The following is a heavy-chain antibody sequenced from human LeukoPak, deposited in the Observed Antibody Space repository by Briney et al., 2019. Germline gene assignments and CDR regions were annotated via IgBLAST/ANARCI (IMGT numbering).Heavy chain of an antibody. V-gene: IGHV3-21*01. J-gene: IGHJ4*02. CDR1: GFTFSSYT. D-gene: IGHD4-23*01. CDR3: QRDIAGGFDY. Sequence: GGSLRLSCAASGFTFSSYTMNWVRQAPGEGLEWVSSISRSSSFMYYADSVKGRFTISRDNAKNSLYLQMNSLRAEDTAVYYCQRDIAGGFDYWGQGTLVTVSS. CDR2: ISRSSSFM.